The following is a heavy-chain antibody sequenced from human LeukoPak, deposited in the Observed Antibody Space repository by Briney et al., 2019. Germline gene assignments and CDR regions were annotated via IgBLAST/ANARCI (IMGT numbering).Heavy chain of an antibody. CDR2: ISYDGSNK. CDR1: GFTFSSYG. V-gene: IGHV3-30*18. Sequence: GGSLRLSCAASGFTFSSYGMHWVRQAPGKGLEWVAVISYDGSNKYYADSVKGRFTISRDNSKNTLYLQMNSLRAEDTAVYYCAKEGYSYGYGDDAFDIWGQGTMVTVSS. D-gene: IGHD5-18*01. J-gene: IGHJ3*02. CDR3: AKEGYSYGYGDDAFDI.